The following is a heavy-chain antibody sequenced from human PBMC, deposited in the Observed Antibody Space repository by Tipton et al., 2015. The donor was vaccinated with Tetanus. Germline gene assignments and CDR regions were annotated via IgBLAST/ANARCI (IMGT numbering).Heavy chain of an antibody. CDR3: AREGYYDTPAYYFDY. V-gene: IGHV3-48*02. Sequence: SLRLSCAASGFTFSSYSMNWVRQAPGKGLEWVSYISSSSSTIYYADSVKGRFTISRDNAKNSLYLQMNSLRDEDTAVYYCAREGYYDTPAYYFDYWGQGTPVTVSS. J-gene: IGHJ4*02. CDR1: GFTFSSYS. CDR2: ISSSSSTI. D-gene: IGHD3-22*01.